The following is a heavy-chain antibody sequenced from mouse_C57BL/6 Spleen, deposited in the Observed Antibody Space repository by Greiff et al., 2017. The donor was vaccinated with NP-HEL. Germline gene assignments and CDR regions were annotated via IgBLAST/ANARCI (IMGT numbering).Heavy chain of an antibody. CDR1: GFSLTSYG. CDR3: ARPLYYSKGGFAY. J-gene: IGHJ3*01. V-gene: IGHV2-2*01. Sequence: VKLTESGPGLVQPSQSLSITCTVSGFSLTSYGVHWVRQSPGKGLEWLGVIWSGGSTDYNAAFISRLSISKDNSKSQVFFKMNSLQADDTAIYYCARPLYYSKGGFAYWDQGTLVTVSA. D-gene: IGHD2-5*01. CDR2: IWSGGST.